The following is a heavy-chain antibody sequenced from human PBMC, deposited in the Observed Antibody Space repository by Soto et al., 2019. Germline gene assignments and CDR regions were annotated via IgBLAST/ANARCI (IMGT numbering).Heavy chain of an antibody. D-gene: IGHD1-26*01. Sequence: ASVKVSCKASGYTFTGYYVHWVRQVPGQGLEWMGWINPNSAGTNSAQKFQDRVTMTSDTSISTAYMELSRLRSDDTAVYYCARVMDPYSGPLLDLWGQGTMVTVSS. CDR1: GYTFTGYY. V-gene: IGHV1-2*02. CDR3: ARVMDPYSGPLLDL. CDR2: INPNSAGT. J-gene: IGHJ3*01.